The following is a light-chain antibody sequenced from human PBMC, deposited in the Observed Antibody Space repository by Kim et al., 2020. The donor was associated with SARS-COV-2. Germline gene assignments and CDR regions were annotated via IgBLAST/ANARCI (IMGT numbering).Light chain of an antibody. CDR2: AAS. CDR3: QQYYDSPLT. V-gene: IGKV3-20*01. J-gene: IGKJ4*01. Sequence: EIILTQSPGTLSLSPGERATLSCRASQNIGSSDLAWYQQKPGQAPRLLIYAASSRATGIPDRFSGSGSGTDFTLTISRLEPEDFAVYSCQQYYDSPLTFGGGTKVDIK. CDR1: QNIGSSD.